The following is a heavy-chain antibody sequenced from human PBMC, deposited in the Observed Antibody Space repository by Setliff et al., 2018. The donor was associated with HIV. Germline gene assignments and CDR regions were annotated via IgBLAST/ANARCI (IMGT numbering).Heavy chain of an antibody. Sequence: KPWETLSLTCTVSGGSVSSGAYFWSWIRQHPGKGLEWMGYMSKRGTYIINPSLESRMTMSVDTSKNQLYLRLESVTAADTAVYFCARDAVEASIPGGWFDSWGPGTLVTVSS. CDR1: GGSVSSGAYF. D-gene: IGHD2-21*01. CDR2: MSKRGTY. V-gene: IGHV4-31*03. J-gene: IGHJ5*01. CDR3: ARDAVEASIPGGWFDS.